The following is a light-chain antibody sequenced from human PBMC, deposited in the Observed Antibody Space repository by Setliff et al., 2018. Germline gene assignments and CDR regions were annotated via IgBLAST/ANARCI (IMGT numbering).Light chain of an antibody. CDR3: QSYGGRSNGI. V-gene: IGLV2-8*01. J-gene: IGLJ2*01. CDR1: SSDVGGYNY. Sequence: QSVLTQPPSASGSPGQSVTISCTGTSSDVGGYNYVSWYQQYPGKAPKLMISEVSKRASGVPDRFSGSKSGNTASLTVSGLQDEDEADYYCQSYGGRSNGIFGGGTK. CDR2: EVS.